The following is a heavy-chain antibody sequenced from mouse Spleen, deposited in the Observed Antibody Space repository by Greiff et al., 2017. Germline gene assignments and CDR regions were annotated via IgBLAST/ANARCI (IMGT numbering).Heavy chain of an antibody. J-gene: IGHJ1*01. CDR1: AFSLTSYG. CDR2: IWSGGST. D-gene: IGHD2-2*01. Sequence: VQLQQSGPGLVQPSQSLSITCTVSAFSLTSYGAHWVRQSPGKGLEWLGVIWSGGSTDYNAAFISRLSISKDNSKSQVFFKMNSLQADDTAIYYCARIYYGYDWYFDVWGAGTTVTVSS. CDR3: ARIYYGYDWYFDV. V-gene: IGHV2-2*01.